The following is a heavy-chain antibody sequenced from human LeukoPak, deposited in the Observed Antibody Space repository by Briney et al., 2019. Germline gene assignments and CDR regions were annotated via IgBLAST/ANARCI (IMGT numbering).Heavy chain of an antibody. CDR3: SGQYSSSSVVDY. D-gene: IGHD6-6*01. CDR1: GFSFSSYE. J-gene: IGHJ4*02. CDR2: ISSSGSIM. V-gene: IGHV3-48*03. Sequence: GGSLRLSCAASGFSFSSYEMNGVRQAPGKGLEWVSYISSSGSIMYSADSVKGRFTISRDNAKNSLYLQMNSLRAEDTAIYYCSGQYSSSSVVDYWGQGTLVTVSS.